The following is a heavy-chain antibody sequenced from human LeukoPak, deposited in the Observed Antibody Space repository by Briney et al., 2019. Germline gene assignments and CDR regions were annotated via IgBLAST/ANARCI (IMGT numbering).Heavy chain of an antibody. V-gene: IGHV3-23*01. CDR1: GFTFSSYA. J-gene: IGHJ3*02. D-gene: IGHD7-27*01. Sequence: GGSLRLSCAASGFTFSSYAMSWVRQAPGKGLEWVSAISGSGGSTYYADSVKGRFTISRDNSKNTLYLQMSSLRVEDTAVYYCARDPNWGYAFDIWGQGTMVTVSS. CDR3: ARDPNWGYAFDI. CDR2: ISGSGGST.